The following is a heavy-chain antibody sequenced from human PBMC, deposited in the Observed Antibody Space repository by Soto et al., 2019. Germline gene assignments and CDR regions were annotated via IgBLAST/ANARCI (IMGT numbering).Heavy chain of an antibody. V-gene: IGHV4-39*01. Sequence: SETLCLTWTVSGGSISSSSYYCGWVRQPPGKGLEWIGSIYYSGSTYYNPSLKSRVTISVDTSKNQFSLKLSSVTAADTAVYYCARHGGLWFGELLPSYYYSGLDVSGQGPTVTVSS. CDR1: GGSISSSSYY. CDR3: ARHGGLWFGELLPSYYYSGLDV. CDR2: IYYSGST. D-gene: IGHD3-10*01. J-gene: IGHJ6*02.